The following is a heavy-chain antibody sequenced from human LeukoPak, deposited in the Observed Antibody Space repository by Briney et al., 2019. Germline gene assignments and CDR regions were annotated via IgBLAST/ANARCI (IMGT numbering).Heavy chain of an antibody. Sequence: PSETLSLTCTVSGYSISSGYYWGWIRQPPGKGLEWIGSIYHSGSTYYNPSLKSRVTISVDTSKNQFSLKLSSVTAADTAVYYCARGFGKRYGDAFDYWGQGTLVTVSS. V-gene: IGHV4-38-2*02. CDR1: GYSISSGYY. D-gene: IGHD4-17*01. J-gene: IGHJ4*02. CDR3: ARGFGKRYGDAFDY. CDR2: IYHSGST.